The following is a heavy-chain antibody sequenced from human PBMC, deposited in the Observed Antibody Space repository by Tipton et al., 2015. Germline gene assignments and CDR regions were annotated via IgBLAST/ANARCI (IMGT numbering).Heavy chain of an antibody. D-gene: IGHD2-15*01. CDR3: ARPSLGHCSGGNCYSDD. CDR1: GYTFTNYW. CDR2: IYPGDADA. V-gene: IGHV5-51*01. J-gene: IGHJ4*02. Sequence: QLVQSGAEVKKPGESLRISCKASGYTFTNYWIGWVRQMPGKGLEWMGIIYPGDADARVSPSFQGQVTISADKSISTAYLQWSSLRASDSAMYYCARPSLGHCSGGNCYSDDWGQGTLVTVSS.